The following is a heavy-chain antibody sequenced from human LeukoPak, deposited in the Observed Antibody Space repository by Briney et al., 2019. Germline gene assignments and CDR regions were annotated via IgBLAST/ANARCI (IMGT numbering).Heavy chain of an antibody. CDR2: IYHSGST. Sequence: SETLSLTCNVSGGSISSYYWSWIRQPPGKVLEWIGSIYHSGSTYYNPSLKSRVTISVDTSKNQFSLKLSSVTAADTAVYYCARADWNGYAFDIWGQGTMVTVSS. D-gene: IGHD1-1*01. J-gene: IGHJ3*02. CDR3: ARADWNGYAFDI. CDR1: GGSISSYY. V-gene: IGHV4-38-2*02.